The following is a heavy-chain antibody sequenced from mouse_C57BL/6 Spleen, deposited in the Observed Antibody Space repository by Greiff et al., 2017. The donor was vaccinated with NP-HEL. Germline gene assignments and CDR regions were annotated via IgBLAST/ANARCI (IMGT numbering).Heavy chain of an antibody. J-gene: IGHJ4*01. CDR1: GYTFTSYN. Sequence: QVQLKQSGAELVRPGASVKMSCKASGYTFTSYNMHWVKQTPRQGLEWIGAIYPGNGDTSYNQKFKGKATLTVDKSSSTAYMPLSSLTSEDSAVYFCARPHYYGKNYYAMDYWGQGTSVTVSS. V-gene: IGHV1-12*01. D-gene: IGHD2-1*01. CDR3: ARPHYYGKNYYAMDY. CDR2: IYPGNGDT.